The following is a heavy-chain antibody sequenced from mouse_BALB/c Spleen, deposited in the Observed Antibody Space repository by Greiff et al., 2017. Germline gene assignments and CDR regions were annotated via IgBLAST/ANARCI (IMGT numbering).Heavy chain of an antibody. V-gene: IGHV5-6-3*01. Sequence: EVKLVESGGGLVHPGGSLKLSCAASGFTFSSYGMSWVRQTPDKRLELVATINSNGGSTYYPDSVKGRFTISRDNAKNTLYLQMSSLKSEDTAMYYCARDDGYYRFFDYWGQGTTLTVSS. J-gene: IGHJ2*01. D-gene: IGHD2-3*01. CDR1: GFTFSSYG. CDR2: INSNGGST. CDR3: ARDDGYYRFFDY.